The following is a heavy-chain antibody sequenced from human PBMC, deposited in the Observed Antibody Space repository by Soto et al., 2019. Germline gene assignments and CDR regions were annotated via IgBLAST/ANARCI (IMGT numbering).Heavy chain of an antibody. CDR1: GFTFSSYG. D-gene: IGHD4-17*01. Sequence: GGSLRLSCAASGFTFSSYGMHWVRQAPGKGLEWVAVISYDGSNKYYADSVKGRFTISRDNSKNTLYLQMNSLRAEDTAVYYCAKGKDPYGDYAFDYWGQGTLVTVSS. CDR3: AKGKDPYGDYAFDY. J-gene: IGHJ4*02. CDR2: ISYDGSNK. V-gene: IGHV3-30*18.